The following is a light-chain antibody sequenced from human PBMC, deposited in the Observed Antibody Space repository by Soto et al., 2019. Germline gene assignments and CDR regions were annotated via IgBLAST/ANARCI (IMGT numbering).Light chain of an antibody. CDR2: DAS. Sequence: EIVLTQSPVTLSLSPGERATLSCRASQSVSNQLAWYQQKPGQAPRLLIYDASRMVTGIPPRFSGSGSGTDFTLTLSSLEPEDFAVYYCQQRAGASTFGQGTRLESK. J-gene: IGKJ5*01. V-gene: IGKV3-11*01. CDR3: QQRAGAST. CDR1: QSVSNQ.